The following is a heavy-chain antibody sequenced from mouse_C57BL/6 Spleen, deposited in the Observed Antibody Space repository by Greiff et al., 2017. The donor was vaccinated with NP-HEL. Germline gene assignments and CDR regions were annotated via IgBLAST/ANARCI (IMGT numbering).Heavy chain of an antibody. CDR1: GYTFTSYW. J-gene: IGHJ2*01. V-gene: IGHV1-69*01. CDR2: IDPSDSYT. CDR3: ARSETGINFDY. Sequence: VQLQQPGAELVMPGASVKLSCKASGYTFTSYWMHWVKQRPGQGLEWIGEIDPSDSYTNYNRKFKGKSTLTVDKSSSTAYMQLSSLTSEDSAVYYCARSETGINFDYWGQGTTLTVSS. D-gene: IGHD4-1*01.